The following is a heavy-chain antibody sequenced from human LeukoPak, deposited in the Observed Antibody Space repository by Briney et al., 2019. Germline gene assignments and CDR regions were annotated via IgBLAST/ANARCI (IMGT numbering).Heavy chain of an antibody. V-gene: IGHV4-34*01. CDR3: ARDLVTMVRGVIINNAFDI. J-gene: IGHJ3*02. D-gene: IGHD3-10*01. CDR1: GGSFSGYY. CDR2: INHSGST. Sequence: PSETLSLTCAVYGGSFSGYYWSWIRQPPGKGLEWIGEINHSGSTNYNPSLKSRVTISVDTSKNQFSLKLSSVTAADTAVYYCARDLVTMVRGVIINNAFDIWGQGTMVTVSS.